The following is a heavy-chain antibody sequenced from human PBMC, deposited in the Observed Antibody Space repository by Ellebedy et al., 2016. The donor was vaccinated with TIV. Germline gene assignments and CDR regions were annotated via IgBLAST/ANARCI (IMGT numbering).Heavy chain of an antibody. CDR1: GFSFSTYA. CDR2: MSFGETDE. Sequence: GESLKISCAASGFSFSTYAMHWVRQAPGRGLEWVAVMSFGETDEYYASSVKGRFTISRDNSKNTLYLQMNSLRVEDTALYYCARPQNSYGYLYFFDHWGQGTLVTVSS. D-gene: IGHD5-18*01. V-gene: IGHV3-30*04. CDR3: ARPQNSYGYLYFFDH. J-gene: IGHJ4*02.